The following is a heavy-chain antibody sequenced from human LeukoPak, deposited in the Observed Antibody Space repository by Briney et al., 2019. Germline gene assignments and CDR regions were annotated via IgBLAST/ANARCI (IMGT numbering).Heavy chain of an antibody. CDR1: GGSISSYY. V-gene: IGHV4-59*01. D-gene: IGHD4-17*01. J-gene: IGHJ4*02. CDR3: AGGFHDYGDYEFDY. Sequence: PSETLSLTCTVSGGSISSYYWSWIRQPPGKGLEWLGYIYYSGSTNYNPSLKSRVTISVDTSKNQFSLKLSSVTAADTAVYYCAGGFHDYGDYEFDYWGQGTLVTVSS. CDR2: IYYSGST.